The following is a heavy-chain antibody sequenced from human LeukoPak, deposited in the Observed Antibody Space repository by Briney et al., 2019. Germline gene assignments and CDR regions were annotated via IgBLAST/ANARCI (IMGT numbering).Heavy chain of an antibody. D-gene: IGHD3-16*01. V-gene: IGHV1-2*02. CDR1: GYTFTGYY. J-gene: IGHJ4*02. CDR2: INPNSGGT. Sequence: ASVKVSCKASGYTFTGYYMHWVRQAPGQGLEWMGWINPNSGGTNYAQKFQGRVTMTRDTSISTAYMELSSLRSEDTAVYYCAKADYVWGSYAYWGQGTLVTVSS. CDR3: AKADYVWGSYAY.